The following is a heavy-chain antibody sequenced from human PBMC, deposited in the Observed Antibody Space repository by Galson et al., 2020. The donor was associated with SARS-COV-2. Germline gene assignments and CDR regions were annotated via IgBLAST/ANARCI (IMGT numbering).Heavy chain of an antibody. Sequence: GGSLRLSCAASGFTFDDYAMHWVRQAPGKGLEWVSGISWNSGSIGYADSVKGRFTISRDNAKNSLYLQMNSLRAEDTALYYCAKGSVPGTNYYYYYMDVWGKGTTVTVSS. CDR1: GFTFDDYA. J-gene: IGHJ6*03. CDR2: ISWNSGSI. D-gene: IGHD6-19*01. V-gene: IGHV3-9*01. CDR3: AKGSVPGTNYYYYYMDV.